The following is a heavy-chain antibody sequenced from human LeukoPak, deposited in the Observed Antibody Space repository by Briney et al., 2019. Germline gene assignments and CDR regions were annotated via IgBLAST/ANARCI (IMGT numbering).Heavy chain of an antibody. CDR3: AKDIVFTNWFDP. Sequence: SGGSLRLSCAASGFTFADYAMHWVRQAPGKVLGWVSLISGDGGSTYYADSVKGRFTNSRDNSKNSLYLQMNSLRTEDTALYYCAKDIVFTNWFDPWGQGTLVTVSS. CDR2: ISGDGGST. J-gene: IGHJ5*02. CDR1: GFTFADYA. D-gene: IGHD3-16*01. V-gene: IGHV3-43*02.